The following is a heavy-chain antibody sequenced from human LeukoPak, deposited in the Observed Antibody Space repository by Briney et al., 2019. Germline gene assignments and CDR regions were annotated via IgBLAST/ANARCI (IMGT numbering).Heavy chain of an antibody. V-gene: IGHV1-2*02. Sequence: SVNVSCKASGDTFTDYYMHWVRQAPGQGFESMGWINPNNGDTNYAQKFQGRVTMTSDPSISTAHMEVSRLRSDDTAVYYCARANFLYCSSSTCLFDYWGQGPLVTVSS. D-gene: IGHD2-2*01. CDR2: INPNNGDT. J-gene: IGHJ4*02. CDR3: ARANFLYCSSSTCLFDY. CDR1: GDTFTDYY.